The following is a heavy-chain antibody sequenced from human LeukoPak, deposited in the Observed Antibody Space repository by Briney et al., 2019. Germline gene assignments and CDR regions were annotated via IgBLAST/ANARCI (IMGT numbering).Heavy chain of an antibody. CDR2: ISGSGGST. CDR1: GFTFSSQP. V-gene: IGHV3-23*01. Sequence: GGPLRLSCAASGFTFSSQPKSWVRQAPGKALEWVSVISGSGGSTYSADSMKGWFTISKDNSKNTLYLQINSLRAEDTAVYYWAKGRVRGVILDYWGQGTLVTVSS. CDR3: AKGRVRGVILDY. D-gene: IGHD3-10*01. J-gene: IGHJ4*02.